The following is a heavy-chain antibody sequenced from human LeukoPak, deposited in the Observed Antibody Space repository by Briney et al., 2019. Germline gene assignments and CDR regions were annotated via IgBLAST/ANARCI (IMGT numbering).Heavy chain of an antibody. CDR3: ARDGGSLLWFGELSPYYFDY. CDR2: INPNSGGT. J-gene: IGHJ4*02. V-gene: IGHV1-2*02. Sequence: GASVKVSCKASGYTFTGYYMHWVRQAPGQGLEWMGWINPNSGGTNYAQKFQGGVTMTRDTSISTAYMELSRPRSDDTAVYYCARDGGSLLWFGELSPYYFDYWGQGTLVTVSS. CDR1: GYTFTGYY. D-gene: IGHD3-10*01.